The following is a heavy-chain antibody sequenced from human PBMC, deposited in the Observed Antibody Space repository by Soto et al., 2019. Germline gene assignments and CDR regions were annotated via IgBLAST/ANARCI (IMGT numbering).Heavy chain of an antibody. V-gene: IGHV4-39*01. CDR3: AKQPKSGYDPSAFFDY. J-gene: IGHJ4*02. CDR1: GGSISSSSYY. Sequence: SETPSLTCNSSGGSISSSSYYLGWIRQPPGKGLEWIGSIYYSGSTYYNPSLKSRVTISVDTSKNQFSLKLSSVTAADTAVYYCAKQPKSGYDPSAFFDYWGQGILVTVSS. D-gene: IGHD5-12*01. CDR2: IYYSGST.